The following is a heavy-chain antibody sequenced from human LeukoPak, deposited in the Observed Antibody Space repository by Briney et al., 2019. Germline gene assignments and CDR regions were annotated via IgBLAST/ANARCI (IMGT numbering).Heavy chain of an antibody. CDR3: ARDRSYYDILTGYQPDAFDI. V-gene: IGHV4-59*01. CDR2: IYYSGST. D-gene: IGHD3-9*01. CDR1: GGSISSYY. Sequence: SETLSLTCSVSGGSISSYYWSWIRQPPGKGLEWIGYIYYSGSTNYNPSLKSRVTISVDTSKNQFSLKLSSVTAADTAVYYCARDRSYYDILTGYQPDAFDIWGQGTMVTVSS. J-gene: IGHJ3*02.